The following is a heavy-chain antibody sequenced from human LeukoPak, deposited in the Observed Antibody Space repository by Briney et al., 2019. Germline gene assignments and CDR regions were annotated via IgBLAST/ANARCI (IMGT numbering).Heavy chain of an antibody. J-gene: IGHJ6*03. D-gene: IGHD2-15*01. CDR1: GGSFSSYA. V-gene: IGHV1-69*05. Sequence: SVTVSCKASGGSFSSYAISWVRQPPAQGLEWVGCIIHISGTANYAQKFQGRVAITTDESTSTAYMELSSLRSEDTAVYYCARHVAAPSSYYCYMDVWGKGTTVTVSS. CDR2: IIHISGTA. CDR3: ARHVAAPSSYYCYMDV.